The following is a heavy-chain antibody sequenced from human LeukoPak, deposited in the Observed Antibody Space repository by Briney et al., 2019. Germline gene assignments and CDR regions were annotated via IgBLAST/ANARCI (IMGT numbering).Heavy chain of an antibody. CDR1: GFTFSDYY. CDR3: ASLDYDYVWGSYRYGAFDI. J-gene: IGHJ3*02. Sequence: GGSLRLSCAASGFTFSDYYMSWIRQAPGKGLEWVSYISSSGNTIYYADSVKGRFTISRDNAKNSLYLQMNSLRAEDTAVYYCASLDYDYVWGSYRYGAFDIWGQGTMVTVSS. CDR2: ISSSGNTI. D-gene: IGHD3-16*02. V-gene: IGHV3-11*01.